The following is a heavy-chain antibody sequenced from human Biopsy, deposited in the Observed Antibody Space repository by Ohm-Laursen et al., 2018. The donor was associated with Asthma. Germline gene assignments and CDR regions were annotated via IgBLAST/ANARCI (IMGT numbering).Heavy chain of an antibody. CDR1: GYILTDLS. Sequence: SVKVSCKISGYILTDLSMHWVRQAPGQGLEWMGGHDHEEGGTVNARRFRGRVTMTEDTSTDTAYMELSSLSSDDTAVYYCASDFPKDYVRYNFQFWGQGTLVTVSS. CDR2: HDHEEGGT. CDR3: ASDFPKDYVRYNFQF. D-gene: IGHD4-17*01. J-gene: IGHJ4*02. V-gene: IGHV1-24*01.